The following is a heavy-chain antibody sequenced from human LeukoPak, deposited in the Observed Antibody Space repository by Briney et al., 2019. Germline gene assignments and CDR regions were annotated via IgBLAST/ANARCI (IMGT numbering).Heavy chain of an antibody. CDR1: GYTFTSYG. CDR2: ISAYNGNT. Sequence: GASVKVSCKASGYTFTSYGISWVRQAPGQGVEWMGWISAYNGNTNYAQKLQGRVTMTTDTSTSTAYMELRSLRSDDTAVYYCARDSPLNIAGNKNLFDYWGQGTLVTVSS. CDR3: ARDSPLNIAGNKNLFDY. V-gene: IGHV1-18*01. J-gene: IGHJ4*02. D-gene: IGHD6-13*01.